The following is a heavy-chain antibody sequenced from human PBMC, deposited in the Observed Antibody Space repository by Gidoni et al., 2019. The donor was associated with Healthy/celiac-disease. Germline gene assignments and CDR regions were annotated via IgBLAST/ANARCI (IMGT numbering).Heavy chain of an antibody. CDR3: AKARTPGYCTNGVCYTVDY. Sequence: EVQLVESGGGLVQPGRSLRLSCAASGFTFDDYAMHWVRQAPGKGLEWVSGISWNSGSIGYADSVKGRFTISRDNAKNSLYLQMNSLRAEDTALYYCAKARTPGYCTNGVCYTVDYWGQGTLVTVSS. D-gene: IGHD2-8*01. V-gene: IGHV3-9*01. J-gene: IGHJ4*02. CDR1: GFTFDDYA. CDR2: ISWNSGSI.